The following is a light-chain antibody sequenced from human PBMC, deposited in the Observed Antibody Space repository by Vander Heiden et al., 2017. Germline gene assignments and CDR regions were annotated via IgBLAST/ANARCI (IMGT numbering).Light chain of an antibody. CDR2: LNSDGSH. V-gene: IGLV4-69*01. CDR1: SGHSSYA. Sequence: QVVLTPSPSASASLVAPVKVTSTLSSGHSSYAIAWHQQQPEKGPRFLMKLNSDGSHNKGDGIPDRFSGSSSGAERYLAISSLQSEDEADYYCQTWDTGIVVFGGGTKLTVL. J-gene: IGLJ2*01. CDR3: QTWDTGIVV.